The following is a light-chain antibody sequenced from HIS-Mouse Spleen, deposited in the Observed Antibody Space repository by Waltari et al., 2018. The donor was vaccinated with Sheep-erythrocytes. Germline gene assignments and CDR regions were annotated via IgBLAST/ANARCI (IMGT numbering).Light chain of an antibody. CDR2: GAS. V-gene: IGKV3-20*01. J-gene: IGKJ3*01. CDR3: QQYGSSPFT. CDR1: QSVSSSY. Sequence: ENVLTQSPGTLSLSPGEIATLSCRASQSVSSSYLAWYQQKPGQTPRLLIYGASSRATGIPDRFSGSGSGTDFTLTISRLEPEDFAVYYCQQYGSSPFTFGPGTKVDIK.